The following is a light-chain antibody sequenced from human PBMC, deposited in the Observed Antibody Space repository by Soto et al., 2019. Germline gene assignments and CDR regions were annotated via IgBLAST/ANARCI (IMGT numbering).Light chain of an antibody. CDR1: SGHSSYA. Sequence: QSVLTQSPSASASLGASVKLTCTLSSGHSSYAIAWHQQQPEKGPRYLMKLNSDGSHSKGDGIPDRFSGSSSGAERYLTISSLQSEDEADYYCQTWGTGHWVFGGGTKLNVL. CDR2: LNSDGSH. CDR3: QTWGTGHWV. J-gene: IGLJ3*02. V-gene: IGLV4-69*01.